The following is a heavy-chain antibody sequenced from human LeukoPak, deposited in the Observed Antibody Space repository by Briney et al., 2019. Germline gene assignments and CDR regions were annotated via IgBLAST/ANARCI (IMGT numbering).Heavy chain of an antibody. D-gene: IGHD6-13*01. V-gene: IGHV3-21*01. CDR2: ISSSSSNI. J-gene: IGHJ6*02. CDR1: GFTFSTYT. Sequence: PGGSLRLSCVASGFTFSTYTMDWVRQAPGKGLEWVSSISSSSSNIYYADSVKGRFTISRDNAKNSLYLQMNSLRVDDTAVYYCARDLKVAAAGTPAYYYGMDVWGQGTTVTVSS. CDR3: ARDLKVAAAGTPAYYYGMDV.